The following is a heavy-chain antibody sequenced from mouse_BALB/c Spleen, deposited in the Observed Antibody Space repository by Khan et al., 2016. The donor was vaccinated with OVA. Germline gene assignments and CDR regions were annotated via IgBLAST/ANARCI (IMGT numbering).Heavy chain of an antibody. Sequence: EVQLVESGPGLVKPSQSLSLTCTVTGYSITSGYAWHWIRQFPGNKLEWMGYISYSGGTSYNPSLKSRISITRDTSKNQFFLQLNSLTTEDTATYYCTRGNYYGYYFDYWGQGTPLTVSS. J-gene: IGHJ2*01. CDR1: GYSITSGYA. V-gene: IGHV3-2*02. D-gene: IGHD1-1*01. CDR3: TRGNYYGYYFDY. CDR2: ISYSGGT.